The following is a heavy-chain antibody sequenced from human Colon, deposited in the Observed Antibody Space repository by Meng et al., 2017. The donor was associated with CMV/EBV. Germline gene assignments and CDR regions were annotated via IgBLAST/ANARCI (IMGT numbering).Heavy chain of an antibody. D-gene: IGHD1-26*01. V-gene: IGHV1-18*01. CDR3: AREGSGGSYDY. J-gene: IGHJ4*02. CDR2: ITTYNGNT. Sequence: ASVKVSCKASGYTFTVYGITWVRQAPGQGLEWMGWITTYNGNTNCAQNLQGRVTMTTDTSTSTAYMELRSLISDDTAVYYCAREGSGGSYDYWGQGTLVTVSS. CDR1: GYTFTVYG.